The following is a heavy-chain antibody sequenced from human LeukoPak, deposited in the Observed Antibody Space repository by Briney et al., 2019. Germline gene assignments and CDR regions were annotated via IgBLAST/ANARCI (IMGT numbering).Heavy chain of an antibody. CDR2: INHSGST. Sequence: PSETLSLTCAVYGGSFSGYYWSWIRQPPGKGLEWIGEINHSGSTNYNPSLKSRVTISVDTSKNQFSLKLSSVTAADTAVYYCARGRYLTYYYDSSGYYYRGFACSFDYWGQGTLVTVSS. CDR1: GGSFSGYY. V-gene: IGHV4-34*01. J-gene: IGHJ4*02. D-gene: IGHD3-22*01. CDR3: ARGRYLTYYYDSSGYYYRGFACSFDY.